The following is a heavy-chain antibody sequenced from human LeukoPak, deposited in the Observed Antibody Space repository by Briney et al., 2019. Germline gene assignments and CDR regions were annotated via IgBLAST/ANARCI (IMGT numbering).Heavy chain of an antibody. Sequence: ASVKVSCKTSGYTFTSYDISWVRQAPGQGLEWMGWISAYNGNTDYAQKLQGRVTMTTDTSTSTAYMELRSLRSDDTAVYYCASGYCSGGSCYSGYYFDYWGQGTLVTVSS. CDR3: ASGYCSGGSCYSGYYFDY. V-gene: IGHV1-18*01. D-gene: IGHD2-15*01. CDR1: GYTFTSYD. J-gene: IGHJ4*02. CDR2: ISAYNGNT.